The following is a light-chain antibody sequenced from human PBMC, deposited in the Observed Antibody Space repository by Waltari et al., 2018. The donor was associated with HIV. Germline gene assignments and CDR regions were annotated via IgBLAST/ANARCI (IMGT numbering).Light chain of an antibody. CDR1: AGQVTSGSF. V-gene: IGLV7-43*01. CDR3: LLCVSGFRPSWV. Sequence: QTVVVQEPSLTVSPGGAVTLTCESSAGQVTSGSFANWLQLKPGQPPRALIFAPTKPHTWPPARFSGRLRGDKAVVTLSGVRAEDEADYYCLLCVSGFRPSWVFG. J-gene: IGLJ1*01. CDR2: APT.